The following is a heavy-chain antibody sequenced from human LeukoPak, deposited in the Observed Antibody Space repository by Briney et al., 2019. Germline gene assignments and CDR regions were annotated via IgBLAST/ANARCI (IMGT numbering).Heavy chain of an antibody. CDR2: INTNTGNP. V-gene: IGHV7-4-1*02. CDR1: GYTFTSYA. D-gene: IGHD6-19*01. J-gene: IGHJ5*02. CDR3: ARDQSRIAVAGNWFDP. Sequence: GASVKVSCKASGYTFTSYAMNWVRQAPGQGLEWMGWINTNTGNPTYAQGFTGRFVFSLDTSVSTAYLQISSPKAEDTAVYYCARDQSRIAVAGNWFDPWGQGTLVTVSS.